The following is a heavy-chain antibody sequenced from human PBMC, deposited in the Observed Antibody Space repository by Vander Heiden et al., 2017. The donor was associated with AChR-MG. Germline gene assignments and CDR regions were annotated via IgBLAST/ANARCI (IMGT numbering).Heavy chain of an antibody. D-gene: IGHD1-20*01. CDR1: GYTFTDYY. CDR3: VILGDNSGADQ. Sequence: EVQLVQPGAEGQKPGSTVKVSCQASGYTFTDYYIHWVQQAPGRGLEWMGLVDPGDGEIVYAEKFQGRVTISADTSIDTAYMDLSSLRLEDTATYYCVILGDNSGADQWGQGTLVTVSS. J-gene: IGHJ4*02. V-gene: IGHV1-69-2*01. CDR2: VDPGDGEI.